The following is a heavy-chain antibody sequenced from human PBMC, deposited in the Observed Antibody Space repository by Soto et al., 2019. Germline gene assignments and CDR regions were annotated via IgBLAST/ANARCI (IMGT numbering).Heavy chain of an antibody. V-gene: IGHV3-48*03. CDR1: GFTFSRYE. J-gene: IGHJ4*02. CDR3: ARVNLASSGPNFVY. Sequence: EVQLVESGGGLEQPGGSLRLSCAASGFTFSRYEMNWVRQAPGKGLEWVSYISSSGSTIYYADSVKGRFTISRDNAKNSLYLQMNSMRAEDTAVYYCARVNLASSGPNFVYWGQGTLVTVSS. CDR2: ISSSGSTI. D-gene: IGHD6-19*01.